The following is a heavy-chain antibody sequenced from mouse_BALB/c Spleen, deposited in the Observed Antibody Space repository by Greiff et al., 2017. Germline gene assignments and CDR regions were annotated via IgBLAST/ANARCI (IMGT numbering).Heavy chain of an antibody. CDR1: GYSITSDYA. V-gene: IGHV3-2*02. CDR2: ISYSGNT. CDR3: ARSGTHYYAMDY. Sequence: EVQLQQSGPGLVKPSQSLSLTCTVTGYSITSDYAWNWIRQFPGNKLEWMGYISYSGNTSYNPSLKSRISITRDTSKNQFFLQLNSVTTEDTATYYCARSGTHYYAMDYWGQGTSVTVSS. D-gene: IGHD3-1*01. J-gene: IGHJ4*01.